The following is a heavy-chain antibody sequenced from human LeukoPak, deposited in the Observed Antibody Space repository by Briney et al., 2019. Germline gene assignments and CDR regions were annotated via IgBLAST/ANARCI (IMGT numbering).Heavy chain of an antibody. CDR3: ARGGAAAGTSYYYYYYYMDV. CDR2: INSDGSST. D-gene: IGHD6-13*01. V-gene: IGHV3-74*01. Sequence: GGSLRLSCAASGFTFSSYWMHWVRQAPGKGLVWVSRINSDGSSTSYADSVKGRFTISRDNAKNTLYLQMNSLRAEDTAVYYCARGGAAAGTSYYYYYYYMDVWGKGTTVTVSS. CDR1: GFTFSSYW. J-gene: IGHJ6*03.